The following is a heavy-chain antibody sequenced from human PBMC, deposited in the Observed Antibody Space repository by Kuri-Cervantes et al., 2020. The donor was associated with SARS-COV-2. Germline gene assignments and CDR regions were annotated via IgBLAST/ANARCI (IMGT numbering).Heavy chain of an antibody. D-gene: IGHD1-14*01. V-gene: IGHV3-30-3*01. CDR3: ARTGHGFLGYLLDY. CDR2: ISYDGSNK. J-gene: IGHJ4*02. CDR1: GFTFTSHA. Sequence: GESLKISCAVSGFTFTSHAMHWVRQAPGKGLEWVALISYDGSNKYYADSVKGRFTISRDNSKNTLYLQMNSLRAEDTAVYYCARTGHGFLGYLLDYWGQGTLVTVSS.